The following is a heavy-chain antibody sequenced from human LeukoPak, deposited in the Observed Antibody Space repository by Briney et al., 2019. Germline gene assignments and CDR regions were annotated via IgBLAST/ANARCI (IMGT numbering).Heavy chain of an antibody. Sequence: ASVKVSCKASGGTFSSYAISWVRQAPGQGLEWMGWINPNSGGTNYAQKFQGRVTMTRDTSISTAYMELSRLRSDDTAVYYCAIFSGNYYKDYFDYWGQGTLVTVSS. D-gene: IGHD3-10*01. J-gene: IGHJ4*02. CDR3: AIFSGNYYKDYFDY. CDR2: INPNSGGT. CDR1: GGTFSSYA. V-gene: IGHV1-2*02.